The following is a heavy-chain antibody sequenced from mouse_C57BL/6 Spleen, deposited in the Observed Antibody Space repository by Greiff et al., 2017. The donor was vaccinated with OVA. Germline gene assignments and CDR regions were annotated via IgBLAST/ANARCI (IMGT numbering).Heavy chain of an antibody. V-gene: IGHV1-15*01. CDR3: THLHLYYFDY. Sequence: QVQLQQSGAELVRPGASVTLSCKASGYTFTDYEMHWVKQTPVHGLEWIGAIDPETGGTAYNQKFKGKAILTADKSSSTAYMELRSLTSEDSAVYYCTHLHLYYFDYWGQGTTLTVSS. J-gene: IGHJ2*01. D-gene: IGHD5-1*01. CDR1: GYTFTDYE. CDR2: IDPETGGT.